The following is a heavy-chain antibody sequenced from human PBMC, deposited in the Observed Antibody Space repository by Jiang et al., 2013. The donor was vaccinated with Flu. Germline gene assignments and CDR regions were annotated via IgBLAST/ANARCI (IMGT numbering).Heavy chain of an antibody. CDR3: ARSYDSSGYYYYGMDV. Sequence: SGSGLVKPSETLSLTCTVSGGSINNYYWSWIRQPPGKGLEWIGYIYYSGSTHYNSSLKSRVTMSLDTSKNHFSLRLNSVTAADTAVYYCARSYDSSGYYYYGMDVWGKGTTVTVSS. D-gene: IGHD3-22*01. CDR1: GGSINNYY. CDR2: IYYSGST. J-gene: IGHJ6*04. V-gene: IGHV4-59*08.